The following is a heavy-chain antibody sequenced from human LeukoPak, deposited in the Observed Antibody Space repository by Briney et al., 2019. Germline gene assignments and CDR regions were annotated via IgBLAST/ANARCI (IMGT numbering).Heavy chain of an antibody. D-gene: IGHD3-22*01. CDR3: AKVFSDSSGYYHGAFDI. V-gene: IGHV3-23*01. CDR2: ISGSDGST. Sequence: GGSLRLSCAASGFTFSSYAMSWVRQAPGKGLEWVSSISGSDGSTYYADSVKGRFTISRDNSKNTLYLQMNSLRPEDTALYYCAKVFSDSSGYYHGAFDIWGQGTMVTVSS. CDR1: GFTFSSYA. J-gene: IGHJ3*02.